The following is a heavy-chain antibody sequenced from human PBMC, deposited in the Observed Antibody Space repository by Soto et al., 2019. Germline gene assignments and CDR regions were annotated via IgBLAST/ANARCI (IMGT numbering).Heavy chain of an antibody. CDR3: ARGSYSSGWYDYFDY. D-gene: IGHD6-19*01. CDR1: GFTFSSYW. Sequence: GGSLRLSCAASGFTFSSYWMHWVRQGPGKGLVWVSRINSDGSSTSHADSVKGRFTISRDNAKNTLYLQMNSLRAEDTAVYYYARGSYSSGWYDYFDYWGQGTLVTVSS. CDR2: INSDGSST. J-gene: IGHJ4*02. V-gene: IGHV3-74*01.